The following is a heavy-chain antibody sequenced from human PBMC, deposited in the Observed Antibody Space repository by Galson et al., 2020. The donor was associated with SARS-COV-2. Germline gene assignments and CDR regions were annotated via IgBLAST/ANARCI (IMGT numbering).Heavy chain of an antibody. V-gene: IGHV1-46*01. J-gene: IGHJ4*02. Sequence: ASVKVSCKASGYTFTSYYINWVRQAPGQGLEWMGIIHPSGGSTTYAQVFQGRVTMTRDTSTSTVYMELSSLRSDDTAVYSCARVVDRSAWYVIGYWGQGTLVTVSS. CDR2: IHPSGGST. D-gene: IGHD6-19*01. CDR1: GYTFTSYY. CDR3: ARVVDRSAWYVIGY.